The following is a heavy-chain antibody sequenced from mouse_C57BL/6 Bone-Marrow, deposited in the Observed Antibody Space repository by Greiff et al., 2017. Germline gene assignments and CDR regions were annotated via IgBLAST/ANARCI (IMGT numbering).Heavy chain of an antibody. V-gene: IGHV1-50*01. CDR3: ARPIYYDYEGGY. CDR1: GYTFTSYW. Sequence: QVQLQQPGAELVKPGASVKLSCKASGYTFTSYWMQWVKQRPGQGLEWIGEIDPSDSYTNYNQKFNGKATLTVDKSSSTAYMQLSSLTSEDSAVYYCARPIYYDYEGGYWGQGTTLTVSS. J-gene: IGHJ2*01. D-gene: IGHD2-4*01. CDR2: IDPSDSYT.